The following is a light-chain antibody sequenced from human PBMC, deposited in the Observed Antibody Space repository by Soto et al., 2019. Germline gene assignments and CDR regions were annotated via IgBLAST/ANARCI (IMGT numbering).Light chain of an antibody. CDR1: QSVTSN. V-gene: IGKV3-15*01. J-gene: IGKJ5*01. Sequence: EIVMTQSPATLSVSPGERATLACRASQSVTSNLAWYQQKPGQAPRLLIYCASTRATGILARFSGSGSGTEFPLTIRRLQSEDFAVYYCQKYNNWHPTFGQGTRLEIK. CDR2: CAS. CDR3: QKYNNWHPT.